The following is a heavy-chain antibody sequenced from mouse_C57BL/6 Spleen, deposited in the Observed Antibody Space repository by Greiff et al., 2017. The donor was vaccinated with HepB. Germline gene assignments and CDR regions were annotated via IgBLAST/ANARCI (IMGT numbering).Heavy chain of an antibody. CDR2: IDPSDSYT. CDR3: ARRAVVALNYFDY. D-gene: IGHD1-1*01. Sequence: VQLQQSGAELVMPGASVKLSCKASGYTFTSYWMHWVKQRPGQGLEWIGEIDPSDSYTNYNQKFKGKSALTVDKSSSTAYIQLSSLTSEDSAVYYSARRAVVALNYFDYWGQGTTLTVSS. CDR1: GYTFTSYW. V-gene: IGHV1-69*01. J-gene: IGHJ2*01.